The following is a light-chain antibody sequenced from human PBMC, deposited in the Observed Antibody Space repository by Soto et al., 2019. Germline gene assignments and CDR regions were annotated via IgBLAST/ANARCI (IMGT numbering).Light chain of an antibody. J-gene: IGKJ2*01. Sequence: DIQMTQSPSSLSASVGDRVTITCRASQSISSYLNWYKQKPGKAPKLLIYAASSLQSGVPSRFSGSGSGTDFTLSISSLQPEDFATYYCQQSYSTPGYTCGQGTKLEIK. V-gene: IGKV1-39*01. CDR2: AAS. CDR3: QQSYSTPGYT. CDR1: QSISSY.